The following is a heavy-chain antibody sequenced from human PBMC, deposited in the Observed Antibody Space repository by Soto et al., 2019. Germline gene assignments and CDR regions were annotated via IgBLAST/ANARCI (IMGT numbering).Heavy chain of an antibody. V-gene: IGHV3-30*18. CDR3: AKDGADTGTYNFDY. CDR2: ISNDGNNK. D-gene: IGHD1-26*01. CDR1: GFTFSNYG. Sequence: QVQLVDSGGGVVQPGMSLSLSCAASGFTFSNYGMHWVRQAPGKGLEWVTLISNDGNNKFYADSVKGRFTISRDNSKNTLFLQMTSLKTEDTAVYYCAKDGADTGTYNFDYWGQGTLVTVSS. J-gene: IGHJ4*02.